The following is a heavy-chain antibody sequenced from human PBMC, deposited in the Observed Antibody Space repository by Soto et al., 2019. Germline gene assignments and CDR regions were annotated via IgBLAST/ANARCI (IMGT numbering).Heavy chain of an antibody. V-gene: IGHV3-33*01. CDR3: AREVRGYYYGSGSYYTSYYYYGMDV. CDR1: GFTFSSYG. CDR2: IWYDGSNK. J-gene: IGHJ6*02. D-gene: IGHD3-10*01. Sequence: GGSLRLSCAASGFTFSSYGMHWVRQAPGKGLEWVAVIWYDGSNKYYADSVKGRFTISRDNSKNTLYLQMNSLRAEDTAVYYCAREVRGYYYGSGSYYTSYYYYGMDVWGQGTTVTVSS.